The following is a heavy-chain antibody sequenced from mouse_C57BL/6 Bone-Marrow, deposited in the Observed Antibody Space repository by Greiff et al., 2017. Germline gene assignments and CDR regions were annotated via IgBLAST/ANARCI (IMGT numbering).Heavy chain of an antibody. V-gene: IGHV1-64*01. J-gene: IGHJ2*01. D-gene: IGHD2-14*01. Sequence: VQLQQPGAELVKPGASVKLSCKASGYTFTSYWMHWVKQRPGQGLEWIGMIHPNSGSTNYNEKFKSKATLTVDKSYSTAYMQLSSLTSEDSAVYYCARRVRRGIYFDYWGQGTTLTVSS. CDR2: IHPNSGST. CDR1: GYTFTSYW. CDR3: ARRVRRGIYFDY.